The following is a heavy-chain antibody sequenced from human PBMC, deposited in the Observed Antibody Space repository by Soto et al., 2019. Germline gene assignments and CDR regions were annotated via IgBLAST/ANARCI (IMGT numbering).Heavy chain of an antibody. CDR2: INHSGST. V-gene: IGHV4-34*01. CDR3: AILGYCSSTSCYSGYYYMDV. D-gene: IGHD2-2*01. CDR1: GGPFSGYY. J-gene: IGHJ6*03. Sequence: PSETLSLTCAVYGGPFSGYYWSWIRQPPGKGLEWIGEINHSGSTNYNPSLKSRVTISVDTSKNQFSLKLSSVTAADTAVYYCAILGYCSSTSCYSGYYYMDVWGKGTTVTV.